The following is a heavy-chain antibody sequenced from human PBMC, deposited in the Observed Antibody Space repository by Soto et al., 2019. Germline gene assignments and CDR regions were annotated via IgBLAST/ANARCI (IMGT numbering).Heavy chain of an antibody. J-gene: IGHJ4*02. CDR2: MNPNNGNT. CDR3: ARGPRTWGVDY. V-gene: IGHV1-8*01. D-gene: IGHD7-27*01. Sequence: QVQLVQSGAEVKKPGASVKVSCKAAAYTFTSYDINWVRQATGQDFEWMGWMNPNNGNTAYAQKFQGRVTMTRDTYKSTAFMELSSLKSEDTDVYYCARGPRTWGVDYWGQGTLVTVSS. CDR1: AYTFTSYD.